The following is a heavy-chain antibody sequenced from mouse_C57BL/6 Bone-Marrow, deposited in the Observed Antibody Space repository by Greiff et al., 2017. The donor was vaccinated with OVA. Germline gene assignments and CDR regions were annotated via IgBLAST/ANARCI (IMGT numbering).Heavy chain of an antibody. CDR1: GFNIKDDY. Sequence: EVQLQQSGAELVRPGASVKLSCTASGFNIKDDYMHWVKQRPEQGLEWIGWIDPENGDTEYASKFQGKATITADTSSNTAYLQLSSLTSEDSAVYFCASLYYGSSHWYFDVWGTGTTVTVSS. V-gene: IGHV14-4*01. J-gene: IGHJ1*03. CDR3: ASLYYGSSHWYFDV. CDR2: IDPENGDT. D-gene: IGHD1-1*01.